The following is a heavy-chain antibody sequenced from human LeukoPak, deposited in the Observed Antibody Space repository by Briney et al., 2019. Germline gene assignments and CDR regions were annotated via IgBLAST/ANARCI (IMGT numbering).Heavy chain of an antibody. CDR3: AKCVATSCYKGAFDI. V-gene: IGHV3-23*01. J-gene: IGHJ3*02. CDR1: GFTFTTYW. Sequence: GGSLRLSCAASGFTFTTYWMTWVRQSPGEGLQWVSAISGSGDSTYYADSVKGRFTISRDNSKNMLYLQMNSLRAEDTAVYYCAKCVATSCYKGAFDIWGQGTMVTVSS. CDR2: ISGSGDST. D-gene: IGHD2-2*02.